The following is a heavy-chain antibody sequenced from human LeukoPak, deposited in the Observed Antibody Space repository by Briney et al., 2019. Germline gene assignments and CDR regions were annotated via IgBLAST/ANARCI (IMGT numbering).Heavy chain of an antibody. CDR2: IYYSGST. V-gene: IGHV4-59*01. D-gene: IGHD3-22*01. J-gene: IGHJ4*02. Sequence: SETLSLTCTVSGGSISSYYWSWIRQPPGKGLEWIGYIYYSGSTNYNPSLKSRVTISVDTSENQFSLKLSSVTAADTAVYYCARVKWVYYFDYWGQGTLVTVSS. CDR1: GGSISSYY. CDR3: ARVKWVYYFDY.